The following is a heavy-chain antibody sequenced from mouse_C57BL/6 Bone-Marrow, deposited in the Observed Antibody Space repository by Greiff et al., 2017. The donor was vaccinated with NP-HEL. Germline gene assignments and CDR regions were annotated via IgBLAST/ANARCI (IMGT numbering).Heavy chain of an antibody. CDR2: IDPETGGT. CDR3: TRWGGYDGPGAMDY. D-gene: IGHD2-2*01. CDR1: GYTFTDYE. V-gene: IGHV1-15*01. Sequence: QVQLQQSGAELVRPGASVTLSCKASGYTFTDYEMHWVKQTPVHGLEWIGAIDPETGGTAYNQKFKGKAILTADKSSSTAYMELRSLTSEDSAVYYCTRWGGYDGPGAMDYWGQGTSVTVSS. J-gene: IGHJ4*01.